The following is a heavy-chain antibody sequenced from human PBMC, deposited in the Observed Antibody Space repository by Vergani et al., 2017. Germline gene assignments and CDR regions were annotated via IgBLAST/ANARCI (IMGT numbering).Heavy chain of an antibody. J-gene: IGHJ4*02. D-gene: IGHD2-21*02. CDR2: IGKDGINT. Sequence: VQLLQSEGAVVQPGGSLRLSCAASGFTFSNFGMHWIRQAPDKGLEWLAYIGKDGINTRYRDAVKGRFTVSRDNSKDILYLQMDSLRSEDTALYYCAKYLRDSTDGLPDSWGPGTLVIVSS. CDR1: GFTFSNFG. V-gene: IGHV3-30*02. CDR3: AKYLRDSTDGLPDS.